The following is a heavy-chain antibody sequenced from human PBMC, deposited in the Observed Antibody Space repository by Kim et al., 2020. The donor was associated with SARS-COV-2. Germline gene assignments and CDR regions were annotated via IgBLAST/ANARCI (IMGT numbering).Heavy chain of an antibody. CDR3: ARVVRITIFGVVSHFDS. CDR1: GGSISSGDYY. D-gene: IGHD3-3*01. J-gene: IGHJ4*02. Sequence: SETLSLTCTVSGGSISSGDYYWSWIRQPPGKGLEWIGYIYYSGSTYYNPSLKSRVTISVDTSKNQFFLKLSSVTAADTAVYYCARVVRITIFGVVSHFDSWGQGTLVTVSS. CDR2: IYYSGST. V-gene: IGHV4-30-4*01.